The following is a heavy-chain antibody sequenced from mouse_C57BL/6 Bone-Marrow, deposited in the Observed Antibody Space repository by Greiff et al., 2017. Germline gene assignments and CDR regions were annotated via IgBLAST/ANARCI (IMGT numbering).Heavy chain of an antibody. CDR2: IYPGGGYT. CDR3: ARHSNYGYAMDD. V-gene: IGHV1-63*01. Sequence: VQLQQSGAELVRPGTSVKMSCKASGYTFTNYWIGWAKQRPGHGLEWIGDIYPGGGYTNYNEKFKGKATLTADNSSSTAYMQFSSLTSEDSAIYYCARHSNYGYAMDDWGQGTSVTVSS. CDR1: GYTFTNYW. D-gene: IGHD2-5*01. J-gene: IGHJ4*01.